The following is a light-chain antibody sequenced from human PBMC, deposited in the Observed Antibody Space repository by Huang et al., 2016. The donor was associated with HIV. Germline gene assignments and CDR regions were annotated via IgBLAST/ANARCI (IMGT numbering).Light chain of an antibody. CDR2: DAS. V-gene: IGKV3-11*01. CDR1: QSVSTF. J-gene: IGKJ5*01. CDR3: QQHSYWPIT. Sequence: DIVLTQSPATLSLSPGERATVSCRASQSVSTFLAWYQHKPGQAPRLLSFDASNRASGVPARFSGTGSGTDFTLTISSLEPSEVAVYYCQQHSYWPITFGRGTRLEI.